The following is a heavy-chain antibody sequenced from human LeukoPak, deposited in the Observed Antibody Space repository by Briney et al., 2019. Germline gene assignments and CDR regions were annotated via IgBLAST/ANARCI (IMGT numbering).Heavy chain of an antibody. CDR1: GFTFSSYE. CDR3: AKDQVVPAAKSKGGNWFDP. J-gene: IGHJ5*02. D-gene: IGHD2-2*01. CDR2: ISYDGSNK. V-gene: IGHV3-30*18. Sequence: GGSLRLSCAASGFTFSSYEMNWVRQAPGKGLEWVAVISYDGSNKYYADSVKGRFTISRDNSKNTLYLQMNSLRAEDTAVYYCAKDQVVPAAKSKGGNWFDPWGQGTLVTVSS.